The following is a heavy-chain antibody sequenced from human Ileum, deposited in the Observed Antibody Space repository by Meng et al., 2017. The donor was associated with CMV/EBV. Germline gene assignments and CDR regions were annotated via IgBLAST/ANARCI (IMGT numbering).Heavy chain of an antibody. CDR2: TYYRSKWYN. V-gene: IGHV6-1*01. J-gene: IGHJ1*01. D-gene: IGHD2-21*01. CDR3: ARGTTYCDTARCSEYFQQ. CDR1: GDSVSSNSAT. Sequence: SQTLSLTCAISGDSVSSNSATWNWIRQSPSRGLEWLGRTYYRSKWYNNYTVSVKNRITINPDTSQNQFSLQLNSVTPEDTAVYYCARGTTYCDTARCSEYFQQWGQGTLVTVSS.